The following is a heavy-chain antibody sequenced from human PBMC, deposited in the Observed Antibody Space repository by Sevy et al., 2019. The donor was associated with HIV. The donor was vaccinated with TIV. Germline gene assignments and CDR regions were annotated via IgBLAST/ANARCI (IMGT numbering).Heavy chain of an antibody. J-gene: IGHJ5*02. Sequence: ASVKVSCKASGGTFSSYAISWVRQAPGQGLEWMGGIIPIFGTANDAQKFQGRVTITADESTSTACMELSSLRSEDTAVYYCARGAYSSSTSCLHNWFDPWGQGTLVTVSS. CDR1: GGTFSSYA. D-gene: IGHD2-2*01. CDR2: IIPIFGTA. CDR3: ARGAYSSSTSCLHNWFDP. V-gene: IGHV1-69*13.